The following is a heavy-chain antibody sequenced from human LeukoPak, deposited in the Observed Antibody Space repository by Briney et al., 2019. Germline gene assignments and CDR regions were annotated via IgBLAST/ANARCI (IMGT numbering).Heavy chain of an antibody. CDR1: GYTFTNYD. CDR3: ARAETSGWFYFDY. CDR2: ISGYNGNT. J-gene: IGHJ4*02. Sequence: ASGKVSCKASGYTFTNYDISWVRQAPGQGLEWMGWISGYNGNTNYAQKLQGRVTMTTDTSTSTAYMELRSLRSDDTAVYYCARAETSGWFYFDYWGQGTLVTVSS. D-gene: IGHD6-19*01. V-gene: IGHV1-18*01.